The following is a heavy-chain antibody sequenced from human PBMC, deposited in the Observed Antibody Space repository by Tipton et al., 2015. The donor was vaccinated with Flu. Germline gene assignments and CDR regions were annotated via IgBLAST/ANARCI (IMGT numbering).Heavy chain of an antibody. Sequence: TLSLTCTVSGGSISSGSYYWSWIRQPAGKGLEWIGRIYTTGIPNYNPSLRSRVTISVDTSKNQFSLKLSSVTAADTAVYYCARDTIFGVAHWGQGTLVTVSS. J-gene: IGHJ4*02. V-gene: IGHV4-61*02. CDR3: ARDTIFGVAH. CDR1: GGSISSGSYY. D-gene: IGHD3-3*01. CDR2: IYTTGIP.